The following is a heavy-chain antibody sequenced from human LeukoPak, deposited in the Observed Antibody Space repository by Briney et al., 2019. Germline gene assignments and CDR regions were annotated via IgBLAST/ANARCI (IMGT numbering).Heavy chain of an antibody. CDR1: GGSFSGYY. Sequence: SETLSLTCAVYGGSFSGYYWSWIRQPPGKGLEWIGEINHSGSTNYNPSLKSRVTISVDTSKNQFSLKLSSVTAADTAVYYCARLLCFGVDHRWWFDPWGQGTLVTVSS. CDR2: INHSGST. D-gene: IGHD3-3*01. CDR3: ARLLCFGVDHRWWFDP. V-gene: IGHV4-34*01. J-gene: IGHJ5*02.